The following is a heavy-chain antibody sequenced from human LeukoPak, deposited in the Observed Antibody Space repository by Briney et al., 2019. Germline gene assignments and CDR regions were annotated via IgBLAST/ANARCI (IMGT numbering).Heavy chain of an antibody. V-gene: IGHV1-2*02. J-gene: IGHJ3*02. CDR2: INPNSGGT. Sequence: ASVKVSCKASGYTLTGYYMHWVRQAPGQGLEWMGWINPNSGGTNYAQKFQGRVTMTRDTSISTAYMELSRLRSDDTAVYYCARVGTGAVADDDAFDIWGQGTMVTVSS. CDR3: ARVGTGAVADDDAFDI. D-gene: IGHD6-19*01. CDR1: GYTLTGYY.